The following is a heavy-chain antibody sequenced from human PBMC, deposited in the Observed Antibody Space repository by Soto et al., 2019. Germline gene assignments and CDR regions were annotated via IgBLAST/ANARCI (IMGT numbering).Heavy chain of an antibody. CDR2: INPNSGAT. Sequence: VSVKVSCKPSGYTFTGYYIHWVRQAPGQGLEWMGWINPNSGATNYALKFQGRVTMTRDTSISAAYMELNSLTSDDTAVYYCARSRLTDYSIDYWGQGTLVTISS. CDR1: GYTFTGYY. CDR3: ARSRLTDYSIDY. J-gene: IGHJ4*02. D-gene: IGHD4-4*01. V-gene: IGHV1-2*02.